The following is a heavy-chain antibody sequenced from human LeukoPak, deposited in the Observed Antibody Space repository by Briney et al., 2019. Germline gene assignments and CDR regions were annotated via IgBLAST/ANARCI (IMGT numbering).Heavy chain of an antibody. CDR1: GGPISSGDYY. J-gene: IGHJ5*02. V-gene: IGHV4-30-4*08. D-gene: IGHD6-13*01. CDR3: AKLGLLNWFDP. Sequence: SQTLSLTCTVSGGPISSGDYYWSWIRQPPGKGLEWIGYIYYSGSTYYNPSLKSRVTISVDTSKNQFSPKLSSVTAADTAVYYCAKLGLLNWFDPWGQGTLVTVSS. CDR2: IYYSGST.